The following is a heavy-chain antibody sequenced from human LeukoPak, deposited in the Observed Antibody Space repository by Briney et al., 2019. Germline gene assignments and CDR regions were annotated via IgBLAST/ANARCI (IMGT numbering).Heavy chain of an antibody. D-gene: IGHD3-10*01. V-gene: IGHV4-39*01. J-gene: IGHJ2*01. Sequence: SETLSLTCTVSGGSISSISYYWVWIRPPPGKGLMWIGSIYYTDNTHYTPPLKSPVTIYVETSKNRFSLNLSSVTAADTALYYCARHIPIVLRITMWYFGIWGGGTLVTASS. CDR1: GGSISSISYY. CDR2: IYYTDNT. CDR3: ARHIPIVLRITMWYFGI.